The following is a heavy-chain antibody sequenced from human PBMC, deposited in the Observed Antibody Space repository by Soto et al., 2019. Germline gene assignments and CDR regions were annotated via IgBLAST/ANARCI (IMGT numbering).Heavy chain of an antibody. CDR1: GYTFTGYY. V-gene: IGHV1-2*02. CDR3: ARDTIVRANILFDY. J-gene: IGHJ4*02. CDR2: INPNSGGT. D-gene: IGHD1-26*01. Sequence: GASVKVSCKASGYTFTGYYMHWVRQAPGQGLEWMGWINPNSGGTNYAQKFQGRVTMTRDTSISTAYMELSRLRSDDTAVYYCARDTIVRANILFDYWGQGTLVTFSS.